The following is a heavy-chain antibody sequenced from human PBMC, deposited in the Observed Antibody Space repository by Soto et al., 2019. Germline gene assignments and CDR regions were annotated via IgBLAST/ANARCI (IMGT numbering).Heavy chain of an antibody. CDR3: ARGGKVNKTPNDY. V-gene: IGHV3-21*01. CDR2: ISSSSSYI. CDR1: GFTFSSYS. D-gene: IGHD2-21*01. J-gene: IGHJ4*02. Sequence: PGGSLRLSCAASGFTFSSYSMNWVRQAPGKGLEWVSSISSSSSYIYYADSVKGRFTISRDNAKNSLYLQMNSLRAEDTAVYYCARGGKVNKTPNDYWGQGTLVTVSS.